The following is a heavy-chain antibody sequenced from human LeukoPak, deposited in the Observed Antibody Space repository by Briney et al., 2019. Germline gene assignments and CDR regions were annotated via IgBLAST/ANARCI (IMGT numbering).Heavy chain of an antibody. Sequence: PSETLSLTCTVSGGSISSYYWSWIRQPPGKGLDWIGSIYHSGSTYYNTSLKSRVTISIDTSKNQFSLKLTSVTAADTAMYYCAKSNGYGLIDYWGQGTLVTVSS. D-gene: IGHD5-12*01. V-gene: IGHV4-59*04. J-gene: IGHJ4*02. CDR2: IYHSGST. CDR1: GGSISSYY. CDR3: AKSNGYGLIDY.